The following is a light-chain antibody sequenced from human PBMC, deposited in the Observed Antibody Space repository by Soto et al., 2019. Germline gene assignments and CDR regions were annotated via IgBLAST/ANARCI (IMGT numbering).Light chain of an antibody. J-gene: IGLJ1*01. CDR3: CSYAGSRTYV. Sequence: QSALTQPASVSGPLGQSIVISCTGSSSDIGSYDLVSWYQQYPGKAPKVVIFEGTKRPSGVSNRFSGSKSGNTASLTISGLQTEDEADYYCCSYAGSRTYVLGAGTKVTVL. V-gene: IGLV2-23*01. CDR1: SSDIGSYDL. CDR2: EGT.